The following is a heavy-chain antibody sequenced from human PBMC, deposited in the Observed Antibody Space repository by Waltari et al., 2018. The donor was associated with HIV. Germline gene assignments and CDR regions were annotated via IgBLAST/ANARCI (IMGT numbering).Heavy chain of an antibody. CDR1: GGTFSSYA. J-gene: IGHJ4*02. CDR3: ARADADYDSSGYRRYYFDY. V-gene: IGHV1-69*01. D-gene: IGHD3-22*01. Sequence: QVQLVQSGAEVKKPGSSVKVSCKASGGTFSSYAISWVRQAPGQGLEWMGGIIPIFGTANYAQKFQGRVTITADESTSTAYMELSSLRSEDTAVYYCARADADYDSSGYRRYYFDYWGQGTLVTVSS. CDR2: IIPIFGTA.